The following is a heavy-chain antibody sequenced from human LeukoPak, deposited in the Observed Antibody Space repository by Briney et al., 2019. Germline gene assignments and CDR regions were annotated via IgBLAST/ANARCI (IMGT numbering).Heavy chain of an antibody. D-gene: IGHD3-10*01. CDR2: IYYSGST. V-gene: IGHV4-59*08. CDR3: AKLGNYYGSGSYPFDP. Sequence: PSQTLSLTCTVSGGSISGSYWNWIRQPPGKGLEWIGYIYYSGSTNYNPSLKSRVTISVDTSKTHFSLRLSSVTAADTAVYYCAKLGNYYGSGSYPFDPWGQGTLVTVSS. J-gene: IGHJ5*02. CDR1: GGSISGSY.